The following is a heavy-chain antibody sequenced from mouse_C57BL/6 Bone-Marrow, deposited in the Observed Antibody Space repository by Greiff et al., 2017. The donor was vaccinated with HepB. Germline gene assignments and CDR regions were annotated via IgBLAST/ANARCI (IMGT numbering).Heavy chain of an antibody. CDR1: GYTFTSYW. CDR2: IYPGSGST. V-gene: IGHV1-55*01. D-gene: IGHD1-1*01. Sequence: QVQLQQPGAELVKPGASVKMSCKASGYTFTSYWLTWVKQRPGQGLEWIGDIYPGSGSTNYNEKFKSKATLTVDTSSSTAYMQLSSLTSEDSAVYYCARDSTSTVVAPGFAYWGQGTLVTVSA. J-gene: IGHJ3*01. CDR3: ARDSTSTVVAPGFAY.